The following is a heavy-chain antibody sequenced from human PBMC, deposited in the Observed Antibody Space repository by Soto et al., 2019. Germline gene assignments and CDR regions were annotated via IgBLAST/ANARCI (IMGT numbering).Heavy chain of an antibody. D-gene: IGHD1-26*01. V-gene: IGHV3-23*01. CDR1: GFTFSSYA. CDR3: ARDMSGGTYNYYYGMDV. J-gene: IGHJ6*02. Sequence: PGGSLRLCCAASGFTFSSYAMTWVRQAPGRGLEWVSAISGSGSPTYYADSVKGRFTISRDNSKNTLYLQMNSLRADDTAVYYCARDMSGGTYNYYYGMDVWGQGTTVTVSS. CDR2: ISGSGSPT.